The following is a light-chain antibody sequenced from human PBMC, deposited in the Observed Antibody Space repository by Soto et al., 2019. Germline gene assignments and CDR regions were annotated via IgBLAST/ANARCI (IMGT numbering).Light chain of an antibody. J-gene: IGKJ5*01. V-gene: IGKV1-33*01. CDR3: QQYESLPLT. CDR1: QDINKN. CDR2: DAS. Sequence: DIQMTQSPSSLSASVGERVTITFQASQDINKNLIWYQQKPGKAPKLLIYDASDLETGVPSRFSGSGSGTGFTFTISSLQPEDFATYYCQQYESLPLTFGQGTRLEIK.